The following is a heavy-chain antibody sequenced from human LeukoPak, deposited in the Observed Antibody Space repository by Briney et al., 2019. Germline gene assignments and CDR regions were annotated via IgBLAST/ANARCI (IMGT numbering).Heavy chain of an antibody. Sequence: SETLSLTCTVSGGSISSNTHYWGWIRQPPGKGLEWIGSIYYSGSTYYNPSLKSRVTISVDTSKNQFSLKLSSVTAADTAVYYCARIVGAGFDPWGQGTLVTVSS. CDR2: IYYSGST. J-gene: IGHJ5*02. V-gene: IGHV4-39*01. CDR1: GGSISSNTHY. CDR3: ARIVGAGFDP. D-gene: IGHD1-26*01.